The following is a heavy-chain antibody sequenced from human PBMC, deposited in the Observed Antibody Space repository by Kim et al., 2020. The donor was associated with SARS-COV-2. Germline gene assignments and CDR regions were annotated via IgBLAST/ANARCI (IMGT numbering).Heavy chain of an antibody. V-gene: IGHV4-39*01. CDR3: ARQISSYYYDSSGTRPAYYFDY. J-gene: IGHJ4*02. D-gene: IGHD3-22*01. Sequence: SETLSLTCTVSGGSISSSSYYWGWIRQPPGKGLEWIGSIYYSGSTYYNPSLKSRVTISVDTSKNQFSLKLSSVTAADTAVYYCARQISSYYYDSSGTRPAYYFDYWGQGTLVTVSS. CDR1: GGSISSSSYY. CDR2: IYYSGST.